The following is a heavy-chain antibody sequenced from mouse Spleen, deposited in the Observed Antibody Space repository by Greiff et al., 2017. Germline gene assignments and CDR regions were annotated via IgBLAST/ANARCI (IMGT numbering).Heavy chain of an antibody. Sequence: EVQGVESGGGLVKPGGSLKLSCAASGFTFSSYAMSWVRQTPEKRLEWVATISSGGSYTYYPDSVKGRFTISRDNAKNTLYLQMSSLRSEDTAMYYCASPWDYFDYWGQGTTLTVSS. D-gene: IGHD4-1*01. J-gene: IGHJ2*01. CDR1: GFTFSSYA. V-gene: IGHV5-9-3*01. CDR3: ASPWDYFDY. CDR2: ISSGGSYT.